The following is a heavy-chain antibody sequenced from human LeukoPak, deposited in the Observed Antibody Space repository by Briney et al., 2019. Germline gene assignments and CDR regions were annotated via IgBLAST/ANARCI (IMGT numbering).Heavy chain of an antibody. CDR1: GYSFTSYW. J-gene: IGHJ5*02. Sequence: GESLKISCKGSGYSFTSYWIGWVRQMPGEGLEWMGIIYPGDSDTRYSPSFQGQVTISADKSISTAYLQWSSLKASDTAMYYCARTRYDFWSGYYPFDPWGQGTLVTVSS. CDR2: IYPGDSDT. V-gene: IGHV5-51*01. D-gene: IGHD3-3*01. CDR3: ARTRYDFWSGYYPFDP.